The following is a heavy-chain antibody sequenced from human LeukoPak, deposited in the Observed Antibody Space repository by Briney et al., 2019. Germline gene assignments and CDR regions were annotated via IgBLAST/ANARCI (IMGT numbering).Heavy chain of an antibody. V-gene: IGHV4-34*01. CDR1: GGSFSGYY. J-gene: IGHJ6*03. CDR2: INHSGST. D-gene: IGHD3-3*01. Sequence: SETLSLTCAVYGGSFSGYYWSWIRQPPGKGLEWFGEINHSGSTNYNPSLKSRVTISVDTSKNQFSLKLSSVTAADTAVYYCARGPSAFVYYYMDVWGKGTTVTVSS. CDR3: ARGPSAFVYYYMDV.